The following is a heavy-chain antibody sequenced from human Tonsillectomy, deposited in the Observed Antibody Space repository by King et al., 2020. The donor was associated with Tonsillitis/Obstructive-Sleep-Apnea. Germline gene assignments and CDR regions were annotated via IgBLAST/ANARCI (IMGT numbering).Heavy chain of an antibody. Sequence: QLQESGPGLVKPSETLSLTCTVSGVSISSSIYYWGWIRQPPGKGLEWIGSIYYSGTTYYNPSLQSRVTISVDTSRNQFSLKLSSVTAADTAVYFCANRSEDNNYYYYMAVWGKGTTVTVS. V-gene: IGHV4-39*01. CDR1: GVSISSSIYY. J-gene: IGHJ6*03. CDR2: IYYSGTT. CDR3: ANRSEDNNYYYYMAV. D-gene: IGHD1-1*01.